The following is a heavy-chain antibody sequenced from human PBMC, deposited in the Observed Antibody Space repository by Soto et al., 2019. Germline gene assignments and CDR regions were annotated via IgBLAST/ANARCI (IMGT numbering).Heavy chain of an antibody. V-gene: IGHV1-69*02. CDR3: ASEGVGATPL. J-gene: IGHJ4*02. Sequence: QVQLVQSGAEVKKPGSSVKVSCKASGGTFSSYTISWVRQAPGQGLEWMGRIIPILGIANYAQKFQGRVTITADKSTSTAYMELSSLRAEDTAVYYCASEGVGATPLWGQGTLVTVSS. CDR2: IIPILGIA. D-gene: IGHD1-26*01. CDR1: GGTFSSYT.